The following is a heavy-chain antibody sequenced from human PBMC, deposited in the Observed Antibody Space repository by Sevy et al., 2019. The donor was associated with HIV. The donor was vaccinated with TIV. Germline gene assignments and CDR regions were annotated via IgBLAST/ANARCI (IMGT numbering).Heavy chain of an antibody. D-gene: IGHD6-13*01. V-gene: IGHV4-59*01. Sequence: SETLSLTCTVSGDSISNYYWSWIRQPPGKGLEWIGSLFYSGRPHSNPSLKSRVTISVDTTKNQVSLKVRSVTAADTAVYYCARGIAAPRGMDVWGQGTTVTVSS. CDR3: ARGIAAPRGMDV. J-gene: IGHJ6*02. CDR2: LFYSGRP. CDR1: GDSISNYY.